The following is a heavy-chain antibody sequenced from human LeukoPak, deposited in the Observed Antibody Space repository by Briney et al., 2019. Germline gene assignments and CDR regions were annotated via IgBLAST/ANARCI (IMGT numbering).Heavy chain of an antibody. V-gene: IGHV3-7*01. CDR2: IKQDGSEK. CDR3: ARTRLSSSSPFGGYYYYYYMDV. CDR1: GFTFSSYW. J-gene: IGHJ6*03. Sequence: TGGSLRLSCAASGFTFSSYWMSWVRQAPGKGLEWVANIKQDGSEKYYVDSVKGRVTISRDNAKNSLYLQMNSLRAEDTAVYYCARTRLSSSSPFGGYYYYYYMDVWGKGTTVTVSS. D-gene: IGHD6-6*01.